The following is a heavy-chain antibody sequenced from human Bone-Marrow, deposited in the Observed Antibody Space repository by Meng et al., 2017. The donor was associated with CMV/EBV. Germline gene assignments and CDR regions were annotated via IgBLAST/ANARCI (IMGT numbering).Heavy chain of an antibody. V-gene: IGHV3-74*01. Sequence: GESLKISCEASGFSLTGYWMHWVRQTPGKGLVWVSPISRDGSDTRYADSVRGRFVTSRDNAKNTLYLQMDSLRTDDSAVYYCARGTNDWSGVDYWGQGSPVTVSS. CDR3: ARGTNDWSGVDY. J-gene: IGHJ4*02. CDR1: GFSLTGYW. CDR2: ISRDGSDT. D-gene: IGHD3-9*01.